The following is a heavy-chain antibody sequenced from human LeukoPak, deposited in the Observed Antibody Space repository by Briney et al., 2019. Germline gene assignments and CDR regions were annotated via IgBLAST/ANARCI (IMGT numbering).Heavy chain of an antibody. CDR2: IYHSGST. D-gene: IGHD1-20*01. V-gene: IGHV4-30-2*02. J-gene: IGHJ4*02. Sequence: SETLSLTCAVSGGSISSGGYSWSWIRQPPGKGLEWIGYIYHSGSTNYNPSLKSRVTISVDTSKNQFSLKLSSVTAADTAVYYCARSLTGAYFAYWGQGTLVTVSS. CDR3: ARSLTGAYFAY. CDR1: GGSISSGGYS.